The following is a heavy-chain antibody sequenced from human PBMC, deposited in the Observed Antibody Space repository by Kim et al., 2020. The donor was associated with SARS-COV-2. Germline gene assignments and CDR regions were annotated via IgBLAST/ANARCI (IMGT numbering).Heavy chain of an antibody. Sequence: GGSLRLSCAASGFTFSSYAMHWVRQAPGKGLEWVAVISYDGSNKYYADSEKGRFTNSRDNSKNTLYLQMNSLRAEDTAVYYCARTGPTITMLVVVTHYYGMDVWGQGTTVTVSS. CDR2: ISYDGSNK. D-gene: IGHD3-22*01. CDR1: GFTFSSYA. V-gene: IGHV3-30*04. CDR3: ARTGPTITMLVVVTHYYGMDV. J-gene: IGHJ6*02.